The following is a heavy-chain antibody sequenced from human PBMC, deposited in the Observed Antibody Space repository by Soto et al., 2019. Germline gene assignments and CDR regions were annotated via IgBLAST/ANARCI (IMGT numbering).Heavy chain of an antibody. D-gene: IGHD6-19*01. J-gene: IGHJ4*02. CDR1: GGSISGSSFH. V-gene: IGHV4-39*07. Sequence: SETLSLTCTVSGGSISGSSFHWGWIRQPPGKGLEWIGSIYYSGSTYYSPSLKSRVTISVDTSKNQFSLKLSSVTAADTAVYYCARAGGLGAVAVDYWGQGTLVTVSS. CDR3: ARAGGLGAVAVDY. CDR2: IYYSGST.